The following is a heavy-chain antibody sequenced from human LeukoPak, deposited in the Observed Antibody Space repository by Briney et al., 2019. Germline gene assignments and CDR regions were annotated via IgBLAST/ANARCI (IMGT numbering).Heavy chain of an antibody. J-gene: IGHJ6*03. CDR3: ARLRADYYYMDV. CDR2: ISSSSSYI. Sequence: PGGSLRLSCAASGFTFSSYSMNWVRQAPGKGLEWVSSISSSSSYIYYADSVKGRFTISRDNAKNSLYLRMNSLRAEDTAVYYCARLRADYYYMDVWGKGTTVTVFS. V-gene: IGHV3-21*01. CDR1: GFTFSSYS.